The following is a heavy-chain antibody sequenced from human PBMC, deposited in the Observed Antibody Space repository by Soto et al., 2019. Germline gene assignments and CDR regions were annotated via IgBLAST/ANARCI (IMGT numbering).Heavy chain of an antibody. D-gene: IGHD1-26*01. J-gene: IGHJ4*02. CDR1: GYIFTSYV. V-gene: IGHV1-3*01. CDR2: INAGNGNT. Sequence: QVQIVQSGAEVKKPGASVRVSCKASGYIFTSYVMHWVRQAPGQRLEWMGWINAGNGNTKYSPKYQGRVTITRDTSASAAHMDLSSLTFEDTAVYFCARGNQELDYWGQGTLVTVSS. CDR3: ARGNQELDY.